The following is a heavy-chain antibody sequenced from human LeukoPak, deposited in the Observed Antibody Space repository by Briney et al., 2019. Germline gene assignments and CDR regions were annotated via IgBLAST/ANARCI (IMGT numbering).Heavy chain of an antibody. D-gene: IGHD2-21*02. CDR2: INPNSGGT. CDR1: GYTFTDYF. V-gene: IGHV1-2*06. Sequence: ASVKVSCKTSGYTFTDYFMHWVRQAPGPGLEWIGRINPNSGGTIYAQKFQVRVTMTRDTSITTVYMELSRLRSDDTAVYYCARDQGGDGNRAFDIWGQGTMVTVSS. CDR3: ARDQGGDGNRAFDI. J-gene: IGHJ3*02.